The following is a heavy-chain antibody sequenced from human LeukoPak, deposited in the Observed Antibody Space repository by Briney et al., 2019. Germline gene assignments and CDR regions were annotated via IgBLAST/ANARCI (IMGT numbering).Heavy chain of an antibody. J-gene: IGHJ5*02. Sequence: QAGGSLRLSGAASGFTSSNYWMSWVRQAPGKGLEWVANIKQDGSEKYYVDSVKGRFTISRDNAKNSLYLQMNSLRAEDTAVYYCARERGLWFGELLYNWFDPWGQGTLVTVSS. CDR1: GFTSSNYW. CDR2: IKQDGSEK. CDR3: ARERGLWFGELLYNWFDP. D-gene: IGHD3-10*01. V-gene: IGHV3-7*01.